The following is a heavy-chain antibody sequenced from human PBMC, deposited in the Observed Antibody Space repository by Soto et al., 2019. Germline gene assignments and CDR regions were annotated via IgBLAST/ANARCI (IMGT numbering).Heavy chain of an antibody. Sequence: WGPLRLSCAASGLTFRSYGMPWVRQAPGKGLEWVAVISYDGSNKYYADSVKGRFTIYRENSKNTLYLQMNSLRAEDTAVYYCANIAGGLAEAGIDDWGKGNLVTVSA. CDR1: GLTFRSYG. J-gene: IGHJ4*02. V-gene: IGHV3-30*18. CDR3: ANIAGGLAEAGIDD. CDR2: ISYDGSNK. D-gene: IGHD6-13*01.